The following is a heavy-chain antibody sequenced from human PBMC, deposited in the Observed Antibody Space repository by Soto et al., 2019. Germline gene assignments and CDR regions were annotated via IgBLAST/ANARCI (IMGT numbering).Heavy chain of an antibody. D-gene: IGHD2-15*01. CDR3: ARDIVVVVAATGDNWFDP. J-gene: IGHJ5*02. Sequence: SETLSLTCAVSGYSISSGYYWGWIRQPPGKGLEWIGSIYHSGSTYYNPSLKSRVTISVDTSKNQFSLKLSSVTAADTAVYYCARDIVVVVAATGDNWFDPWGQGTLVTVYS. CDR1: GYSISSGYY. V-gene: IGHV4-38-2*02. CDR2: IYHSGST.